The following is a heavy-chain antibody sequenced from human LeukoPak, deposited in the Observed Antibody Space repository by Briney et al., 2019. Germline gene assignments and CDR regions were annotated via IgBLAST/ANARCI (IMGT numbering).Heavy chain of an antibody. CDR1: GFTFSSYS. Sequence: GGSLRLSCAASGFTFSSYSMNWVRQAPGKGLEWVSSISSSSSYIYYADSVKGRFTISRDNAKDSLYLQMNSLRAEDTAVYYCARDLTSISGSYFFGFDYWGQGTLVTVSS. D-gene: IGHD3-10*01. V-gene: IGHV3-21*01. CDR2: ISSSSSYI. J-gene: IGHJ4*02. CDR3: ARDLTSISGSYFFGFDY.